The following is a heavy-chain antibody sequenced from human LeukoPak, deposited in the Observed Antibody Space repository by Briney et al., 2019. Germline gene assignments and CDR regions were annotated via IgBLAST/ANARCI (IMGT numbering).Heavy chain of an antibody. J-gene: IGHJ4*02. CDR3: AREGYGDYYFDY. CDR2: ITSDGSST. Sequence: GGSLRLSCTASGFTVSRNYMRWVRQAPGKGLVWVSRITSDGSSTTYADSVKGRFTISRDNAKNTLYLQMNSLRAEDTAVYYCAREGYGDYYFDYWGQGTLVTVSS. V-gene: IGHV3-74*01. D-gene: IGHD4-17*01. CDR1: GFTVSRNY.